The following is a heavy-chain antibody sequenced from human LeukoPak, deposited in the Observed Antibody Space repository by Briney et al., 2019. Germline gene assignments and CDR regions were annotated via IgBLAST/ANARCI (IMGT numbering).Heavy chain of an antibody. D-gene: IGHD3-22*01. CDR3: ARDLDYYDSSGSGWFDP. Sequence: ASVKVSCKASGYSFSRYGISWVRQAPGPGVEWMGWISTYNGNTNYAQKFQGRVTMTTDTSTNTAYMELRSLRSDDTAGYYCARDLDYYDSSGSGWFDPWGQGTLVTVSS. CDR1: GYSFSRYG. V-gene: IGHV1-18*01. J-gene: IGHJ5*02. CDR2: ISTYNGNT.